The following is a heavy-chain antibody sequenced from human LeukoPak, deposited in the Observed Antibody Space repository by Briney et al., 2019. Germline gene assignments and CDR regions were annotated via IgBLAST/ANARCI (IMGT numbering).Heavy chain of an antibody. J-gene: IGHJ5*02. Sequence: GASVKVSCKASGGTFSSYAISWVRQAPGQGLEWMGGIIPIFGTANYAQKFQGRVTIIADESTSTAYMELSSLRSEDTAVYYCARVWYGSGTGWFDPWGQGTLVTVSS. V-gene: IGHV1-69*13. CDR1: GGTFSSYA. CDR2: IIPIFGTA. D-gene: IGHD3-10*01. CDR3: ARVWYGSGTGWFDP.